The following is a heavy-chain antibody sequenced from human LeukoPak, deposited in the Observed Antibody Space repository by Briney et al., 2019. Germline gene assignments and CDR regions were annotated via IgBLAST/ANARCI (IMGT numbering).Heavy chain of an antibody. J-gene: IGHJ3*02. CDR3: VRSSRHGDYLFNAFDI. D-gene: IGHD4-17*01. Sequence: GGSLRLSCAASGFTFSSYNMNWVRQAPGKGLEWVSSICTSSSDIYYEDSVQGRFTISRNNAKNPLLLQMYSLRAEETAVYYCVRSSRHGDYLFNAFDIWGQGTMVTVSS. V-gene: IGHV3-21*01. CDR2: ICTSSSDI. CDR1: GFTFSSYN.